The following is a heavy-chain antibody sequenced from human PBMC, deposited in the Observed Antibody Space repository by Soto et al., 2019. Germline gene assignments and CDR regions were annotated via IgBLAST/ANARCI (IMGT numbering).Heavy chain of an antibody. CDR3: ARVSSVNFPPDAFDI. V-gene: IGHV1-3*01. D-gene: IGHD1-20*01. CDR1: GYTFTSYA. CDR2: INAGNGNT. Sequence: ASGKVSCKASGYTFTSYAMHWVRQAPGQRLEWMGWINAGNGNTKYSQKFQGRVTITRDTSASTAYMELSSLRSEDTAVYYCARVSSVNFPPDAFDIWGQGTMVTVSS. J-gene: IGHJ3*02.